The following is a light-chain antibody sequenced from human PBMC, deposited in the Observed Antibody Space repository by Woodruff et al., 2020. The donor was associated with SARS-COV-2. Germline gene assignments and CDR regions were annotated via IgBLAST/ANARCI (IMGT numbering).Light chain of an antibody. CDR2: EVS. Sequence: RDVGGYNFVSWYQHRPGKAPKLVIYEVSHRPSGVSGRFSGSKSGNTASLTISGLQTEDEADYHCSSYTSTSTYVFGTGTEV. CDR3: SSYTSTSTYV. J-gene: IGLJ1*01. CDR1: RDVGGYNF. V-gene: IGLV2-14*01.